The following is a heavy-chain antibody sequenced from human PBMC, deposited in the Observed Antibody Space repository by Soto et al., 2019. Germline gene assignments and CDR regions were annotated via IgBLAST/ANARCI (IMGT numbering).Heavy chain of an antibody. Sequence: SETLSLTCTVSGGSISSGDYYWSWIRQPPGKGLEWIGYIYYSGSTXXXXXXXXXXXXXVDXSKSQFSLKLSSVTAADTAVYYCARARGARYFDYWGQGTLVTVSS. CDR2: IYYSGST. CDR1: GGSISSGDYY. CDR3: ARARGARYFDY. D-gene: IGHD2-15*01. V-gene: IGHV4-30-4*01. J-gene: IGHJ4*02.